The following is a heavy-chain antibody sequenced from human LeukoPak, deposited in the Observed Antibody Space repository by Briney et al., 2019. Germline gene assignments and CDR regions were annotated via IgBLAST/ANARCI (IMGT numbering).Heavy chain of an antibody. CDR3: ARESSDWRGFDY. CDR2: INHSGST. J-gene: IGHJ4*02. Sequence: SETLSLTCAVYGGSFSGYYWSWIRQPPGKGLEWIGEINHSGSTNYNPSLKSRVTISVDTSKNQFSLKLSSVTAADTAVYYCARESSDWRGFDYWGQGALVTVSS. CDR1: GGSFSGYY. V-gene: IGHV4-34*01. D-gene: IGHD6-19*01.